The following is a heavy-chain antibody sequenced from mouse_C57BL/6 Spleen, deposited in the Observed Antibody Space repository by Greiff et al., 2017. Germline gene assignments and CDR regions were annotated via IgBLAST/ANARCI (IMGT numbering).Heavy chain of an antibody. CDR1: GFTFSSYT. CDR3: ARRWLQCYFDY. Sequence: EVKLVESGGGLVKPGGSLKLSCAASGFTFSSYTMSWVRQTPEKRLEWVATISGGGGNTYYPDSVKGRFTISRDNAKNTLYLQMSSLRSEDTALYYCARRWLQCYFDYWGQGTTLTVSS. CDR2: ISGGGGNT. V-gene: IGHV5-9*01. D-gene: IGHD2-3*01. J-gene: IGHJ2*01.